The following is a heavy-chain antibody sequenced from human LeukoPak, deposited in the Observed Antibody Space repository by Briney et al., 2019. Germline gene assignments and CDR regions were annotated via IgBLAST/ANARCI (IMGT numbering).Heavy chain of an antibody. CDR2: INSDGSST. CDR3: ARSHGYYFDAFDI. D-gene: IGHD3-22*01. J-gene: IGHJ3*02. Sequence: GGSLRLSCAASGFTFSSYWMHWVRQAPGKGLVWVSRINSDGSSTSYADSVKGRFTISRDNAKNTLYLQMNSLRAEDTAVYYCARSHGYYFDAFDIWGQGTMVTVSS. V-gene: IGHV3-74*01. CDR1: GFTFSSYW.